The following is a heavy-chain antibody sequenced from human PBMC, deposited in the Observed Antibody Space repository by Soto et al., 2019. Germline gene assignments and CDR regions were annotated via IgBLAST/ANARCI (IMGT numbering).Heavy chain of an antibody. CDR2: IIPIFGTA. J-gene: IGHJ6*02. D-gene: IGHD3-22*01. CDR1: GGTFSSYA. CDR3: AIHRGYDSSGYYYPPKYYGMDV. V-gene: IGHV1-69*13. Sequence: SVKVSCTASGGTFSSYAISWVRQAPGQGLEWMGGIIPIFGTANYAQKFQGRVTITADESTSTAYMELSSLRSEDTAVYYCAIHRGYDSSGYYYPPKYYGMDVWGQGTTVTVSS.